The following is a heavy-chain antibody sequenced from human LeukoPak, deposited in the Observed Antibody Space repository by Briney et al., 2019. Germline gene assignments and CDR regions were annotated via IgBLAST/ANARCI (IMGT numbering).Heavy chain of an antibody. CDR2: INHSGST. D-gene: IGHD3-22*01. CDR1: GGSFRGYY. CDR3: ARSGYYDRNFDY. V-gene: IGHV4-34*01. J-gene: IGHJ4*02. Sequence: PSETLSLTCAVYGGSFRGYYWSWIRQPPGKGLEWIGEINHSGSTNYNPSLKSRVTISVDTSKNQFSLKLSSVTAADTAVYYCARSGYYDRNFDYWGQGTLVTVSS.